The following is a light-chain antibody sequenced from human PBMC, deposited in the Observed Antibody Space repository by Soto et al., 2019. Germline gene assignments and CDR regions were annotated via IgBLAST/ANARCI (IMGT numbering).Light chain of an antibody. Sequence: IVLTQSPATLSLSPGERATLSCRASQSVSNYIVWYQQKPGQAPRLLIYDASIRATGIPARFSGSGSGTDFTLTISSLEPEDSAVYYCQQCYNWPPLTFGGGTTVEIK. CDR3: QQCYNWPPLT. V-gene: IGKV3-11*01. CDR1: QSVSNY. CDR2: DAS. J-gene: IGKJ4*01.